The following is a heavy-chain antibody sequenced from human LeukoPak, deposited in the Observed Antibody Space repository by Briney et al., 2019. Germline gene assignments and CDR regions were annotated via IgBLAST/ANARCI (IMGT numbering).Heavy chain of an antibody. CDR1: GGSISSSNW. CDR3: ARDNYDNSGYYFDY. Sequence: SEALSLTCAVSGGSISSSNWWSWVRQPPGKGLEWIGEIYHSGRTNYTPSLKSRVTISVDKSKNQLSLKLSSVTAADTAVYYCARDNYDNSGYYFDYWGQGTLVTVSS. V-gene: IGHV4-4*02. CDR2: IYHSGRT. J-gene: IGHJ4*02. D-gene: IGHD3-22*01.